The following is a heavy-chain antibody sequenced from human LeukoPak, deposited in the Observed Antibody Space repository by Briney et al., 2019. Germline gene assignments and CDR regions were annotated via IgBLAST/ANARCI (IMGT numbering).Heavy chain of an antibody. J-gene: IGHJ5*02. CDR3: AIGIRYYDILTGYSRFDP. CDR1: GGSFSGYY. D-gene: IGHD3-9*01. Sequence: PSETLSLTCAVYGGSFSGYYWSWTREPPGKGLEWIGEINHRSSTNYDPSITTRVTISVETSKNQFSLKLSSVTAADTAVYYCAIGIRYYDILTGYSRFDPWGQGTLVTVSS. V-gene: IGHV4-34*01. CDR2: INHRSST.